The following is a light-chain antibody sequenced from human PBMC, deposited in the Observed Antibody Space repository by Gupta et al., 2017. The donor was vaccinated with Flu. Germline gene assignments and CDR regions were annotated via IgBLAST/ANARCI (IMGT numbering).Light chain of an antibody. CDR2: WTS. V-gene: IGKV4-1*01. CDR1: QSVLYSSNNKNY. CDR3: QQYYSTPLT. J-gene: IGKJ4*01. Sequence: SWGERATINCKSSQSVLYSSNNKNYLAWYQQKPGQPPKLLIYWTSTRESGVPDRFSGSGSGTDFTLTISSLQAEDVAVYYCQQYYSTPLTFGGGTKVEIK.